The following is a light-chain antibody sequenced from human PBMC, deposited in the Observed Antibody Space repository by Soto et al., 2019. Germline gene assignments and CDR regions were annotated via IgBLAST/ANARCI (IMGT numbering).Light chain of an antibody. V-gene: IGKV3-11*01. J-gene: IGKJ5*01. CDR2: DTF. Sequence: IVLTHSPATLSFSPGDRATLSFRASQSVSSFLAWYQQKPGQAPSLLIYDTFNRATGIPARFSGSGSGTDFTLTVSSLEPEDFALYYCQQRSNRITFGQGTRLEIK. CDR1: QSVSSF. CDR3: QQRSNRIT.